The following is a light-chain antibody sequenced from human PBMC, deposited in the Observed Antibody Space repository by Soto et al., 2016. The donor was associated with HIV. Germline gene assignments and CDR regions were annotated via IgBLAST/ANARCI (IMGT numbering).Light chain of an antibody. V-gene: IGKV1-8*01. CDR3: QQYYSTPWT. J-gene: IGKJ1*01. Sequence: AIRMTQSPSSLSASTGDRVTITCRASQGISSYLAWYQQKPGKAPKLLIYAASTLQSGVPSRFSGSGSGTDYTLTISSLQPEDFATYYCQQYYSTPWTFGQGTKVEIK. CDR2: AAS. CDR1: QGISSY.